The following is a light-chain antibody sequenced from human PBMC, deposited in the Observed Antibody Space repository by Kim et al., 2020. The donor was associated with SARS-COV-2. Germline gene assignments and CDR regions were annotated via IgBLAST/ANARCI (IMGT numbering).Light chain of an antibody. CDR1: QSVSSW. V-gene: IGKV1-5*03. CDR2: KAS. J-gene: IGKJ2*01. CDR3: QHFNNYPYT. Sequence: DIQMTQSPSTLSASVGDRVTITCRASQSVSSWLAWYQQKPGKAPKLLIYKASNLEYGVPSRFSGSGSGTEFSLTISGLQPDDSAIYYCQHFNNYPYTVGQGTKLEI.